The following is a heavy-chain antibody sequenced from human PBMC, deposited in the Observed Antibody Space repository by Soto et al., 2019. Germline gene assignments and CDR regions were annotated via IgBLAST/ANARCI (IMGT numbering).Heavy chain of an antibody. Sequence: QVQLVQSGAEVKKPGPSVKVSCKASGGTFSSYTISWVRQAPGQGLEWMGRIIPILGIANYAQKFQGRVTITADKSTSTAYMELSSLRSEDTAVYYCARGFSSHAFDIWGQGTMVTVSS. CDR3: ARGFSSHAFDI. CDR2: IIPILGIA. J-gene: IGHJ3*02. CDR1: GGTFSSYT. V-gene: IGHV1-69*02. D-gene: IGHD3-3*01.